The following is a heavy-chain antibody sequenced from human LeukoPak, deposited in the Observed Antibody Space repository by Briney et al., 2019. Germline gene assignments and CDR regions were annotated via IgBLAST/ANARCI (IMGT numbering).Heavy chain of an antibody. CDR1: GFIFSSNS. CDR2: IGSDSRYI. V-gene: IGHV3-21*01. D-gene: IGHD3/OR15-3a*01. Sequence: GGSLRLSCAASGFIFSSNSMNWVRQAPGRGLEWVSSIGSDSRYIFYADSVRGRFTISRDDGKSSLFLQMNNLRVEDTAVYYCARFETRGTGDFDNWGQGTLVTVSS. CDR3: ARFETRGTGDFDN. J-gene: IGHJ4*02.